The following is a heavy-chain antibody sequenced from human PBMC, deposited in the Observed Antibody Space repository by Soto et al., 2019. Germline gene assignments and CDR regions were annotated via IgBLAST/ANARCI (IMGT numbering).Heavy chain of an antibody. Sequence: QVQLQESGPGLVKPSQTLSLTCTVSGGSISSGGYCWSWIRQLPGKGLEWIGYIYYSGSTSYNPSLKSRITISIDTSKNQFSLKLNSVTAADTAVYYCARDIRGGRWYLDLWGRGTLVTVSS. CDR3: ARDIRGGRWYLDL. V-gene: IGHV4-31*03. J-gene: IGHJ2*01. D-gene: IGHD1-20*01. CDR2: IYYSGST. CDR1: GGSISSGGYC.